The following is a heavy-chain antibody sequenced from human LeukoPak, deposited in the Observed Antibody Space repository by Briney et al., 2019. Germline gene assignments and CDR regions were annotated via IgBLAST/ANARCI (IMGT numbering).Heavy chain of an antibody. J-gene: IGHJ3*02. CDR3: ARDRSGAFDI. D-gene: IGHD3-16*02. Sequence: GGSLRLSCAASGFTFSSYAMHWVRQAPGKGLEWVAVISYDGSNKYYADSVKGRFTISRDNSKNTLCLQMNSLRAEDTAVYYCARDRSGAFDIWGQGTMVTVSS. CDR1: GFTFSSYA. CDR2: ISYDGSNK. V-gene: IGHV3-30*04.